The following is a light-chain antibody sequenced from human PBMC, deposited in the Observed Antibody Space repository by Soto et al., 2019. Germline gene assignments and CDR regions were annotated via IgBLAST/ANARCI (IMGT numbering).Light chain of an antibody. J-gene: IGKJ1*01. V-gene: IGKV3-15*01. CDR3: QQYNNWPPWT. Sequence: EIVMTQSPATLSVSPGERATLSCRASQSVSSNLAWYQQKPGQAPRLLIYGASTRATGIPARFSGSGSGTEFTLIIGSLQSEDFAVDYFQQYNNWPPWTFGQGTKVESK. CDR2: GAS. CDR1: QSVSSN.